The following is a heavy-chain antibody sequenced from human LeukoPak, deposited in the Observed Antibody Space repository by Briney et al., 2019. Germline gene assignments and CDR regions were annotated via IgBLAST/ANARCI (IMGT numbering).Heavy chain of an antibody. CDR3: ARRDCSSASCYVAY. V-gene: IGHV4-59*08. Sequence: SETLSLTCTVSGGSISSYYWSWIRQPPGKGLEWTGYIYYSGSTNYNPSLKSRVTITVDTSKNQFSLKLSSVTAADTAVYYCARRDCSSASCYVAYWGQGTLVTVSS. J-gene: IGHJ4*02. D-gene: IGHD2-2*01. CDR1: GGSISSYY. CDR2: IYYSGST.